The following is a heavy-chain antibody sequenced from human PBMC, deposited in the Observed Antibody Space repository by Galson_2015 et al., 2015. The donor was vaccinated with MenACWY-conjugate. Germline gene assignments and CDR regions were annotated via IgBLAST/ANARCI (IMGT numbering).Heavy chain of an antibody. D-gene: IGHD2-2*02. J-gene: IGHJ4*02. CDR2: VSGSGSST. V-gene: IGHV3-23*01. Sequence: SLRLSCAASGFTFSGYAMSWVRRAPGKGLEWVSAVSGSGSSTYYADSVKGRFTISRDNSKNTLYLQMNNLRAEDTALYYCAKDRTGYCSSTSCYIDYWGQGTLVTVSS. CDR3: AKDRTGYCSSTSCYIDY. CDR1: GFTFSGYA.